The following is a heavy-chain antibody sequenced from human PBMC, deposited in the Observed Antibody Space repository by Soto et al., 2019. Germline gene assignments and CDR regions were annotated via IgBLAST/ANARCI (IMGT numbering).Heavy chain of an antibody. CDR1: GFTFSSYA. V-gene: IGHV3-23*01. CDR2: ISGSGGST. CDR3: ARRGAPDSSGYYPYYFDY. D-gene: IGHD3-22*01. J-gene: IGHJ4*02. Sequence: GGSLRLSCAASGFTFSSYAMSWVRQAPGKGLEWVSAISGSGGSTYYADSVKGRFTISRDNSKNTLYLQMNSLRAEDTAVYYCARRGAPDSSGYYPYYFDYWGQGTLVTVSS.